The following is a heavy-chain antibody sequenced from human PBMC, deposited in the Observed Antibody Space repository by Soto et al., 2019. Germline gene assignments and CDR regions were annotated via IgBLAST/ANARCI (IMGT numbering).Heavy chain of an antibody. CDR2: IYHSGST. V-gene: IGHV4-30-2*01. J-gene: IGHJ5*02. CDR3: ARGLAVAGTFWFDP. CDR1: GGSISSGGYS. Sequence: QLQLQESGSGLVKPSQTLSLTCAVSGGSISSGGYSWSWIRQPPGKGLEWIGYIYHSGSTYYNPSRMIRVTVSVDRSNNQFSLKLSSVTAADTAVYYCARGLAVAGTFWFDPWGQGTLVTVSS. D-gene: IGHD6-19*01.